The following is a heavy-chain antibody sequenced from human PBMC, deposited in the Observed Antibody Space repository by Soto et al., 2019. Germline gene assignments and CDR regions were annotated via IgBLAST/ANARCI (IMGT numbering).Heavy chain of an antibody. V-gene: IGHV3-30*18. CDR2: ISYDGSNK. Sequence: QVQLVESGGGVVQPGRSLRLSCAASGFTFSSYGMHWVRQAPGKGLEWVAVISYDGSNKYYADSVKGRFTISRDNSKNTLYLQMNSLRAEDTAVYYCANLGIAAAGTDYWGQGTLVTVSS. D-gene: IGHD6-13*01. CDR3: ANLGIAAAGTDY. CDR1: GFTFSSYG. J-gene: IGHJ4*02.